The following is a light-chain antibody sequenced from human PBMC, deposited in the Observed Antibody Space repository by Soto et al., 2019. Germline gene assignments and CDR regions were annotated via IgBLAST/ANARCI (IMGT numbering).Light chain of an antibody. CDR3: QSYDSSLSGLGEVV. Sequence: QSVLTQPPSVSGSPGQRVTISCTGSSSNIGAGYDVHWYQQLPGTAPKLLIYGNSNRPSGVPDRFSGSKSGTSASLAITGLQAEDEADYYCQSYDSSLSGLGEVVFGGGTKLTVL. J-gene: IGLJ2*01. V-gene: IGLV1-40*01. CDR1: SSNIGAGYD. CDR2: GNS.